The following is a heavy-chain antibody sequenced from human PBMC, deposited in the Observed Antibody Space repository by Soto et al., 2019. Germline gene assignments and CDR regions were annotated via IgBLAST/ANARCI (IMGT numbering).Heavy chain of an antibody. V-gene: IGHV4-31*03. CDR2: VYHSGTA. Sequence: PSETLSLTCTVSGGSITSGGYYWSWIRQRPGKGLEWIGCVYHSGTAYSNPSLEGRVSLSVDTSRNHYSLSLSSVTAADTAVYYCAIFIWYFELWGRRTLVTVSS. J-gene: IGHJ2*01. CDR1: GGSITSGGYY. CDR3: AIFIWYFEL.